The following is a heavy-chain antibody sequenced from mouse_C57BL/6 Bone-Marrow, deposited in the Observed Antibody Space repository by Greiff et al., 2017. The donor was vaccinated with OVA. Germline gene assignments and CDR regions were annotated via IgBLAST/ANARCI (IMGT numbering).Heavy chain of an antibody. J-gene: IGHJ2*01. V-gene: IGHV1-76*01. CDR2: IYPGSGNT. Sequence: VQLQQSGAELVRPGASVKLSCKASGYTFTDYYINWVKQRPGQGLEWIARIYPGSGNTYYNEKFKGKATLTAEKSSSTAYMQLSSLTSEDSAVYFCAIYYDYFDYWGQGTTLTVSS. CDR3: AIYYDYFDY. CDR1: GYTFTDYY. D-gene: IGHD2-4*01.